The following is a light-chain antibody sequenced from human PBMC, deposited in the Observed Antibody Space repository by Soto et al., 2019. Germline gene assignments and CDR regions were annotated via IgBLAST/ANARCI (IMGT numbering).Light chain of an antibody. J-gene: IGKJ4*01. V-gene: IGKV3-11*01. CDR3: QQRGVWPLT. Sequence: EIVLTXXPXXXXLSPGERATLSCRXSQSVGTSLAWYQQKSGQAPRLLFYESSNRATYIPARFSASGSGTDFTLTISGLEPEDFAVYYCQQRGVWPLTFGGGTKVEIK. CDR1: QSVGTS. CDR2: ESS.